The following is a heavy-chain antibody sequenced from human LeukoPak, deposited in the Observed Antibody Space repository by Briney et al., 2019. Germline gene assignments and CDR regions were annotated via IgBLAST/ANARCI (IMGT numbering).Heavy chain of an antibody. CDR3: AKVATGP. D-gene: IGHD5-12*01. CDR2: VSKTGGTT. Sequence: TGGSLRLSCVASGFRFSNNAMSWVRQAPGKGLEWVSSVSKTGGTTYYADSVKGRFTISRDNSRNTVSPQMNSLRAEGTAIYYCAKVATGPWGQGTLVTVSS. V-gene: IGHV3-23*01. J-gene: IGHJ5*02. CDR1: GFRFSNNA.